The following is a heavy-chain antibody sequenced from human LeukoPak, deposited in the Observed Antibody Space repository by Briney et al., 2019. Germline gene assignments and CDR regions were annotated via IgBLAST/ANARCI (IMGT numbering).Heavy chain of an antibody. CDR1: GFTFSSYG. Sequence: PGGSLRLSCAASGFTFSSYGMHWVRQAPGKGLEWVAFIRYDGSNKYYADSVKGRFTISRDNSKNTLYLQMNSLRAEDTAVYYCAKDRGKVPAAIFDDGGQGTLVTVSS. J-gene: IGHJ4*02. D-gene: IGHD2-2*01. CDR3: AKDRGKVPAAIFDD. V-gene: IGHV3-30*02. CDR2: IRYDGSNK.